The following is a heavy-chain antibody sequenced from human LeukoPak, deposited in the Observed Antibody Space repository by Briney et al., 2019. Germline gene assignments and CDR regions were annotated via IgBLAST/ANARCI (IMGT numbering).Heavy chain of an antibody. CDR2: MNPNSGNT. V-gene: IGHV1-8*01. J-gene: IGHJ4*02. CDR3: ARAVNWGRPDDY. CDR1: GYTFTSYD. Sequence: GASVKVSCKASGYTFTSYDINWVRQATGQGLEWMGWMNPNSGNTGYAQKFQGRVTMTRNTSISTAYMELSSLRSEDTAVYYCARAVNWGRPDDYWGQGTLVTVSS. D-gene: IGHD7-27*01.